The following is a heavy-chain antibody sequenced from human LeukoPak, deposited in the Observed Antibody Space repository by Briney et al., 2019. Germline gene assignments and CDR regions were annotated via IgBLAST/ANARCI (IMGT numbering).Heavy chain of an antibody. J-gene: IGHJ5*02. V-gene: IGHV1-69*04. Sequence: ASVKVSCKASGGTFSSYAISWVRQAPGQGLEWMGRIIPILGIANYAQKFQGRVTITADKSTSTAYMELSSLRSEDTAVYYCARYCSGGSCYHPHNWLDPWGQGTLVTVSS. CDR2: IIPILGIA. CDR1: GGTFSSYA. D-gene: IGHD2-15*01. CDR3: ARYCSGGSCYHPHNWLDP.